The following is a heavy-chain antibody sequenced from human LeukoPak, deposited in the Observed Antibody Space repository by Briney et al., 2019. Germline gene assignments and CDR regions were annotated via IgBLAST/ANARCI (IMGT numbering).Heavy chain of an antibody. CDR2: IYSGGST. J-gene: IGHJ6*03. CDR3: ARDQSDFWSIGYYYMDV. V-gene: IGHV3-53*01. Sequence: GGSLRLSCAASGFTVSNNYMSRVRQAPGKGLEWVSVIYSGGSTYFADSVKGRFTISRDYSKNTLYLQMNSLRAEDTAVYYCARDQSDFWSIGYYYMDVWGKGTTVTVSS. D-gene: IGHD3-3*01. CDR1: GFTVSNNY.